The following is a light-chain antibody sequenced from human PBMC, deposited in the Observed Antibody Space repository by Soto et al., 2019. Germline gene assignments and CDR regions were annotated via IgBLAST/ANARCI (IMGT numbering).Light chain of an antibody. CDR1: QSISSW. CDR3: QQYNTYWT. Sequence: DIQMTQSPSTLSASVGNRVTITCRASQSISSWLAWYQQKPGTARKLLISDASNLQSGVPSRFSGSGSGTEFTLTIISMKPDDIATYYCQQYNTYWTFGQGTKVDIK. CDR2: DAS. J-gene: IGKJ1*01. V-gene: IGKV1-5*01.